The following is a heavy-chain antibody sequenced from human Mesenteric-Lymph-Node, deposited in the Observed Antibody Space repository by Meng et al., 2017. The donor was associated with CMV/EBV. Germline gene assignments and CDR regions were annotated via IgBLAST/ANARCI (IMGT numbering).Heavy chain of an antibody. D-gene: IGHD1-7*01. CDR2: IYYSGST. CDR3: ARGVAGTTYGMDV. Sequence: SETLSLTCTVSGGSISSYFWSWIRQPPGKGLEWIGYIYYSGSTNYNPSLKSRVTISVDTSKNQFSLKLSSVTAADTAVYYCARGVAGTTYGMDVWGQGTTVTVSS. V-gene: IGHV4-59*01. CDR1: GGSISSYF. J-gene: IGHJ6*02.